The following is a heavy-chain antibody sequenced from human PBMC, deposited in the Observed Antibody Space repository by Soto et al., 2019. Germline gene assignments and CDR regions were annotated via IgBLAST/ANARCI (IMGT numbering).Heavy chain of an antibody. V-gene: IGHV1-8*01. Sequence: ASVKVSCKASGYTFNNYGINWVRQATGQGLEWMRKVNPNTGNRVFAPKFQGRVTMPRDTSTSIAYMALSSLRSEDTAVYYCARTHGLTGTTDGGPFDYWGQGTLVTVSS. CDR1: GYTFNNYG. CDR2: VNPNTGNR. J-gene: IGHJ4*02. D-gene: IGHD1-7*01. CDR3: ARTHGLTGTTDGGPFDY.